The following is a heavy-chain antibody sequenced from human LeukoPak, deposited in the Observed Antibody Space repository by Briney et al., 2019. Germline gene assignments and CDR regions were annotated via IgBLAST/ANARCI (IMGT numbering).Heavy chain of an antibody. V-gene: IGHV3-21*01. Sequence: GGSLRLSCAASGFTFSSYSMNWVRQAPGKGLEWVSSISSSENYVYCADSVKGRFTISRDDAKNSLYLQMNSLRAEDTAVYYCAKASGTYLDYWGQGTLVTVSS. D-gene: IGHD1-26*01. CDR3: AKASGTYLDY. CDR1: GFTFSSYS. J-gene: IGHJ4*02. CDR2: ISSSENYV.